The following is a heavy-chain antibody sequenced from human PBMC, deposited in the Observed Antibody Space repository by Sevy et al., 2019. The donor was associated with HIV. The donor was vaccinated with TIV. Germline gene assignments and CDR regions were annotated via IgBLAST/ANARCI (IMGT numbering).Heavy chain of an antibody. V-gene: IGHV3-21*01. J-gene: IGHJ6*02. CDR3: AREEDIVVVPAAIFGMDV. CDR2: ISSSSSYI. D-gene: IGHD2-2*01. Sequence: GGSLRLSCAASGFTFSSYSMNWVRQAPGKGLEWVSSISSSSSYIYYADSVKGRFTISRDNAKNSLSLQMNSLRAEDTAVYYCAREEDIVVVPAAIFGMDVWGQGTTVTVSS. CDR1: GFTFSSYS.